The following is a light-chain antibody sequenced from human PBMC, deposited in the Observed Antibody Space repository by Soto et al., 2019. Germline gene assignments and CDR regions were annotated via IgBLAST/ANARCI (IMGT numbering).Light chain of an antibody. J-gene: IGLJ1*01. V-gene: IGLV2-18*02. CDR3: SSYTSNSTYV. CDR2: EVN. CDR1: SSDVGSNNR. Sequence: QSVLTQPPSVSGSPGQSVTISCTGTSSDVGSNNRVSWYQQPPGTAHKLMIYEVNNRPSGVPDRFSGSKSGNMASLTISGLQAEDEADYYCSSYTSNSTYVFGPGTKVTVL.